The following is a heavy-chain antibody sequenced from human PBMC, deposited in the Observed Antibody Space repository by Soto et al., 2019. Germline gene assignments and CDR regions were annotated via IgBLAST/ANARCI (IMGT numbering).Heavy chain of an antibody. CDR1: GYTFTSYD. CDR2: MNPNSGNT. J-gene: IGHJ6*04. D-gene: IGHD3-3*01. V-gene: IGHV1-8*01. CDR3: ARGNFEGYHFWSHEAPGYYYYGRDV. Sequence: ASVKVSCKASGYTFTSYDINWVRQATGQGLEWMGWMNPNSGNTGYAQKFQGRVTMTRNTSISTAYMELSSLRSEDTAVYYCARGNFEGYHFWSHEAPGYYYYGRDVWRKVSTVTVAS.